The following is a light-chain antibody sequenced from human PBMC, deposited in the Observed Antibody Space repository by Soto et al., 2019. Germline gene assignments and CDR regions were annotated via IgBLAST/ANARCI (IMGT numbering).Light chain of an antibody. CDR1: RSDIGSYNY. J-gene: IGLJ1*01. CDR3: ISYTGSSTSYV. CDR2: GVS. Sequence: QSVLTQPASVSGSPGQSITISCSGTRSDIGSYNYVAWYQQFPGKTPKILIYGVSNRPSGVSSRFSGSKSGNTASLTISGLQAEDEADYYCISYTGSSTSYVFGSGSNVTGL. V-gene: IGLV2-14*01.